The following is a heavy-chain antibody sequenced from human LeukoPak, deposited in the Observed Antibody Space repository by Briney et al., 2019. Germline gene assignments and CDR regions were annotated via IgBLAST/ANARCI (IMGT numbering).Heavy chain of an antibody. D-gene: IGHD2-21*02. CDR2: ISGRDDTTYYTDSPEGST. J-gene: IGHJ4*02. CDR1: GFTFLNYA. Sequence: GGSLRLSCEASGFTFLNYAMSWVRQAPGRGLQWVSGISGRDDTTYYTDSPEGSTYYTNSAEGRFTISRDNSKNTVYLQIDSLGVEDTAVYYCAKCMSATGVCLNFDSWGQGILVTVSS. CDR3: AKCMSATGVCLNFDS. V-gene: IGHV3-23*01.